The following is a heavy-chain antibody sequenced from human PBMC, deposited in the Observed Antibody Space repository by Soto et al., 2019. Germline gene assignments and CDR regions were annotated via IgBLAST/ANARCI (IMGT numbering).Heavy chain of an antibody. CDR1: GDSITSGDYY. CDR3: VRAGRFRDYYYGLDV. J-gene: IGHJ6*02. Sequence: QVQLQESGPGLVKPSQTLSLTCTVSGDSITSGDYYWSWIRQPPGKALEWIGYIHYSGNTYYNPSLKSRVSLSGDTSKTQVSLKLRSVTDADTAVYYCVRAGRFRDYYYGLDVWGQGTTVTVSS. D-gene: IGHD2-21*01. V-gene: IGHV4-30-4*01. CDR2: IHYSGNT.